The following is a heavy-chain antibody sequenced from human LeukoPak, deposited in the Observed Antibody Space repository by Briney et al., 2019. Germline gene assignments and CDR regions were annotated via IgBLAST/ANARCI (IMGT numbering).Heavy chain of an antibody. J-gene: IGHJ4*02. V-gene: IGHV4-38-2*02. CDR1: DYSISSGYY. CDR2: IFRSGNT. Sequence: PSETLSLTCTVSDYSISSGYYWGWIRQPPGRGLEWIGCIFRSGNTYYHPSLTSRVTISADMSKNELSLKLNSVTVADTAIYYCARLGQEWLVGGAFDYWGQGALVTVSS. CDR3: ARLGQEWLVGGAFDY. D-gene: IGHD6-19*01.